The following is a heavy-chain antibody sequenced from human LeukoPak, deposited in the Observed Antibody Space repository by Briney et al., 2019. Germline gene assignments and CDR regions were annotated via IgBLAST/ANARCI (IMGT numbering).Heavy chain of an antibody. J-gene: IGHJ4*02. D-gene: IGHD2-21*02. CDR1: GYTFTNYG. CDR3: ARVLGYCGRDCYPLDY. CDR2: ISTYNGNS. V-gene: IGHV1-18*01. Sequence: ASVKVSCKTSGYTFTNYGLSWVRQAPGQGLEWMGWISTYNGNSEYPQKLQGRVTLTTDTSTTTGYMELRSLRSDDTAVYYCARVLGYCGRDCYPLDYWGQGTLVTVSS.